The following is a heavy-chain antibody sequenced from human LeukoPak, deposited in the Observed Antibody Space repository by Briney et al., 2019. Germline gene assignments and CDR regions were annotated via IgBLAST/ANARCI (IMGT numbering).Heavy chain of an antibody. CDR2: IYYNGSP. V-gene: IGHV4-31*02. CDR1: GGSISSGDYY. D-gene: IGHD6-13*01. CDR3: AGVRAAAVWFDP. Sequence: SETLSLTCTVSGGSISSGDYYWSWVRQRPGKGLEWIGYIYYNGSPYYNPPLRSRLTISIDTSKNQFSLRLTSVTAADTAVYYCAGVRAAAVWFDPWGQGTLVTVSS. J-gene: IGHJ5*02.